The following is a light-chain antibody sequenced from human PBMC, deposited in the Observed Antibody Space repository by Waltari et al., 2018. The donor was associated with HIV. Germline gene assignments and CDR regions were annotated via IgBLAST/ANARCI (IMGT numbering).Light chain of an antibody. CDR3: CSYTGDSWV. CDR2: EVI. J-gene: IGLJ3*02. Sequence: QSALTQPRSVSGSPGQSVTFSCTGTSDDIGASKFVSWYQQHPGKAPKLILYEVIHRPPGVPDRFSGSRSGNTASLTISGLQNEDEANYYCCSYTGDSWVFGAGTILTVL. CDR1: SDDIGASKF. V-gene: IGLV2-11*01.